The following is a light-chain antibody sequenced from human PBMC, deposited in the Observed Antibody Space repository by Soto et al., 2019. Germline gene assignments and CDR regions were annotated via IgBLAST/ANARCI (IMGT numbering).Light chain of an antibody. Sequence: QSVLTQSPSVSEAHRQRVTISCSGSSSNIGNNAVNWYQQLPGQAPKIVIYYDDLLTSGVSDRFSGSKSGISASLAISDLQSDDEADYYCATWDDSLNAYVFGPGTKLTVL. CDR1: SSNIGNNA. J-gene: IGLJ1*01. CDR3: ATWDDSLNAYV. V-gene: IGLV1-36*01. CDR2: YDD.